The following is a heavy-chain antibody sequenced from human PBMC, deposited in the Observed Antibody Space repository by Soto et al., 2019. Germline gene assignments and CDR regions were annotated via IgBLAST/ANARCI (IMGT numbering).Heavy chain of an antibody. Sequence: QVQLQESGPGLMKPSGTLSLTCAVSGGSISSSNWWRWVRQPPGKGLEWIGEIYHSGSTNYNPSLKSRVTISVDKAKNQFSLKLNSVTAADTAVYYCARCTAAAGPIDYWGQGTLVTVSS. CDR1: GGSISSSNW. CDR2: IYHSGST. V-gene: IGHV4-4*02. D-gene: IGHD6-13*01. J-gene: IGHJ4*02. CDR3: ARCTAAAGPIDY.